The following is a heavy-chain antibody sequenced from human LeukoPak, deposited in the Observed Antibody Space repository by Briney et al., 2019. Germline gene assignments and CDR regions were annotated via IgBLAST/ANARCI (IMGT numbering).Heavy chain of an antibody. V-gene: IGHV1-2*02. Sequence: ASVKVSCKASGYTFTSYYIHWVRQAPGQGLEWMGWINPNSGATTYAQKFQGRVTLTRDTSITTAYMELSRLRSDDRAIYYCVRGWGYTSSLDYWGQGTLVTVSS. D-gene: IGHD3-16*02. CDR3: VRGWGYTSSLDY. CDR1: GYTFTSYY. CDR2: INPNSGAT. J-gene: IGHJ4*02.